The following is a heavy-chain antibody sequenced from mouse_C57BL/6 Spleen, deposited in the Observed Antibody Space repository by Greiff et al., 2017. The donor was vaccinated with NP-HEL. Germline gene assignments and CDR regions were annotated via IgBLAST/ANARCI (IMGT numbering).Heavy chain of an antibody. Sequence: EVQLQQSGPELVKPGASVKISCKASGYTFTDYYMNWVKQSHGKSLEWIGDINPNNGGTSYNQKFKGKATLTVDKSSSTAYMELRSLTSEDSAVYYCARGSYYDYDVLDFDYWGQGTTLTVSS. D-gene: IGHD2-4*01. V-gene: IGHV1-26*01. CDR1: GYTFTDYY. CDR2: INPNNGGT. J-gene: IGHJ2*01. CDR3: ARGSYYDYDVLDFDY.